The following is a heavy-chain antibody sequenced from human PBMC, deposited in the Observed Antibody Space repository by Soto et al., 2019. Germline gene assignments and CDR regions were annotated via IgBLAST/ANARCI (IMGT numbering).Heavy chain of an antibody. CDR1: GSTFTRYG. CDR3: ARGSAVAGHDY. J-gene: IGHJ4*02. D-gene: IGHD6-19*01. V-gene: IGHV1-18*01. Sequence: XSVKVSCKASGSTFTRYGISWVRQAPGKGLEWMGWXSAYNXNTNYAQKLQGXVTMTTDTXTSTEYMELRSLRYDDKDVYYCARGSAVAGHDYWGKGTLVTVYS. CDR2: XSAYNXNT.